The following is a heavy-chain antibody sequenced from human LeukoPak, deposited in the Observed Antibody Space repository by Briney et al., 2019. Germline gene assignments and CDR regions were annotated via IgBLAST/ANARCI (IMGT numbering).Heavy chain of an antibody. CDR3: ARDDHCSSTSCYKAGWFDP. D-gene: IGHD2-2*02. J-gene: IGHJ5*02. Sequence: GGSLRLSCAASGFTFSSYGMHWVRQAPGKGLEWVAVIWYDGSNKYYADSVKGRFTTSRDNSKNTLYLQMNSLRDEDTAVYYCARDDHCSSTSCYKAGWFDPWGQGTLVTVSS. CDR2: IWYDGSNK. V-gene: IGHV3-33*01. CDR1: GFTFSSYG.